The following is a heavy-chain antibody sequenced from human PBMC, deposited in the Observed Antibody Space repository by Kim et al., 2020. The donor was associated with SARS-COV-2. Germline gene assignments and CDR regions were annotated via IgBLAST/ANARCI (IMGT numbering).Heavy chain of an antibody. V-gene: IGHV4-59*01. J-gene: IGHJ6*02. CDR1: GGSISSYY. CDR3: ARDGRVGATTGVGDYYYYGMDV. D-gene: IGHD1-26*01. CDR2: IYYSGST. Sequence: SETLSLTCTVSGGSISSYYWSWIRQPPGKGLEWIGYIYYSGSTNYNPSLKSRVTISVDTSKNQFSLKLSSVTAADTAVYYCARDGRVGATTGVGDYYYYGMDVWGQGTTVTVSS.